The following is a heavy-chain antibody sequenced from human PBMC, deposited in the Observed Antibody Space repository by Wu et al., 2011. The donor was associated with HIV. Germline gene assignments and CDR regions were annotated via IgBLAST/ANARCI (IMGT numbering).Heavy chain of an antibody. J-gene: IGHJ4*02. CDR3: ATTGIGDDYGFY. CDR2: IIPILGTT. Sequence: QVQLVQSGAGVKKPGSSVKVSCKASGGTFSSYGISWVRQAPGQGLDWVGRIIPILGTTNYAQTFQGRVTITADKSTSTAYMEVSSLRSEDTAVYYCATTGIGDDYGFYWGQGTLVTVSS. D-gene: IGHD4-17*01. CDR1: GGTFSSYG. V-gene: IGHV1-69*04.